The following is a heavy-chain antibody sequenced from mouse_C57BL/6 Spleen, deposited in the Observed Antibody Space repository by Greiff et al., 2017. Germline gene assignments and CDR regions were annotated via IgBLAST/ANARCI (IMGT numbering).Heavy chain of an antibody. D-gene: IGHD4-1*01. CDR3: ARDLGRRAMDY. Sequence: QVQLQQSGPELVKPGASVKISCKASGYAFSSSWMNWVKQRPGKGLEWIGRIYPGDGDTNYNGKFKGKATLTADKSSSTAYMQLSSLTSEDSAVXFCARDLGRRAMDYWGQGTSVTVSS. CDR1: GYAFSSSW. V-gene: IGHV1-82*01. CDR2: IYPGDGDT. J-gene: IGHJ4*01.